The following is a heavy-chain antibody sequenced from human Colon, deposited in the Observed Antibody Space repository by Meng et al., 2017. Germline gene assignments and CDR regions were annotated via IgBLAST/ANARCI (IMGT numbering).Heavy chain of an antibody. CDR3: ANGYSPDY. D-gene: IGHD5-18*01. Sequence: EGELVESGGALVQPGGSLRLSCAASGFTFSSYGMSWVRQAPGKGLEWVSTISNNGGSTYYADSVKGRFTISRDNSKNTLYLQMNSLRAEDTAVYYCANGYSPDYWGQGTLVTVSS. V-gene: IGHV3-23*04. J-gene: IGHJ4*02. CDR1: GFTFSSYG. CDR2: ISNNGGST.